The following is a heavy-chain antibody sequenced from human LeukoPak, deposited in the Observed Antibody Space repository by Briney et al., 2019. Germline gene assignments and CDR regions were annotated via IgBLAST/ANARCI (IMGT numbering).Heavy chain of an antibody. CDR1: GFTFISYG. D-gene: IGHD5-12*01. J-gene: IGHJ6*03. CDR3: AKGGGYEAQYYYYYLDG. V-gene: IGHV3-30*02. CDR2: IRYDGSNK. Sequence: GGSLRLSCAASGFTFISYGMHWVRQAPGKGLGGVAFIRYDGSNKYYADSVKGRFTISRDNSKNTPYLQMKSLRAEDTAVYYCAKGGGYEAQYYYYYLDGWGKGTTVTISS.